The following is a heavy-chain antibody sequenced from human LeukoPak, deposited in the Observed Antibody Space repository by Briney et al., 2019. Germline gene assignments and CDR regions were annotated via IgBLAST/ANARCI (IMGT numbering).Heavy chain of an antibody. CDR3: ARDITIFGVVTTYFDY. CDR2: ISYDGSNK. D-gene: IGHD3-3*01. Sequence: GGSLRLSCAASGFTFSSYAMHWVRQAPGKGLEWVAVISYDGSNKYYADSVKGRFTISRDNSKNTLYLQMNSLRAEDTAVYYCARDITIFGVVTTYFDYWGQGTLATVSP. V-gene: IGHV3-30-3*01. CDR1: GFTFSSYA. J-gene: IGHJ4*02.